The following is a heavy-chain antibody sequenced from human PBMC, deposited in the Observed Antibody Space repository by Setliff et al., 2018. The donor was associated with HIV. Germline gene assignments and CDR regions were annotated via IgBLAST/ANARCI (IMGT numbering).Heavy chain of an antibody. CDR1: GGSLSGFY. D-gene: IGHD3-22*01. J-gene: IGHJ6*02. Sequence: LSLTCAVYGGSLSGFYWTFIRQSPGKGLEWIGEVTHSGSTTYNPSLKSRVTISVDTSKNQFSLKLSSVTAADTAVYYCARGGSSGYPVLPYYYYYGMDVWGQGTTVTVSS. V-gene: IGHV4-34*01. CDR3: ARGGSSGYPVLPYYYYYGMDV. CDR2: VTHSGST.